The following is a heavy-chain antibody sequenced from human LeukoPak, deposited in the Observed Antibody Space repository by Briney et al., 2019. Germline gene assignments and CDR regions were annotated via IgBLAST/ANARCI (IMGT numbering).Heavy chain of an antibody. Sequence: GGSLRLSCAAPGFTFSSYSMNWVRQAPGKGLEWVSYISSSSSTIYYADSVKGRFTISRDNAKNSLYLQMNSLRAEDTAVYYCARDKGGSYAGNFDYWGQGTLVTVSS. V-gene: IGHV3-48*04. CDR1: GFTFSSYS. D-gene: IGHD1-26*01. J-gene: IGHJ4*02. CDR3: ARDKGGSYAGNFDY. CDR2: ISSSSSTI.